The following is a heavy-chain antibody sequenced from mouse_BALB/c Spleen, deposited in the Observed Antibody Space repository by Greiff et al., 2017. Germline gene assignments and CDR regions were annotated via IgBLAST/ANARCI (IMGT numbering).Heavy chain of an antibody. D-gene: IGHD2-4*01. V-gene: IGHV5-4*02. Sequence: EVKVVESGGGLVKPGGSLKLSCAASGFTFSDYYMYWVRQTPEKRLEWVATISDGGSYTYYPDSVKGRFTISRDNAKNNLYLQMSSLKSEDTAMYYCARRLYDYDYAMDDWGQGTSVTVSS. J-gene: IGHJ4*01. CDR1: GFTFSDYY. CDR2: ISDGGSYT. CDR3: ARRLYDYDYAMDD.